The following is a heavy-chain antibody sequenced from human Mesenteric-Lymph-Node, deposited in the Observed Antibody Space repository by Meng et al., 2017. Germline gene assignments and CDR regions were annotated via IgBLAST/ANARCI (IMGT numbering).Heavy chain of an antibody. D-gene: IGHD5-12*01. CDR1: GGSISSGTSY. Sequence: SETLSLTCSVAGGSISSGTSYWSWIRQPAGKGLEWIGSIYYSGSTYYNPSLKSRVTISVDTSKNQFSLKLSSVTAADTAVYYCARGLGILLWLRSDYFDYWGQGTLVTGAS. V-gene: IGHV4-39*07. CDR3: ARGLGILLWLRSDYFDY. J-gene: IGHJ4*02. CDR2: IYYSGST.